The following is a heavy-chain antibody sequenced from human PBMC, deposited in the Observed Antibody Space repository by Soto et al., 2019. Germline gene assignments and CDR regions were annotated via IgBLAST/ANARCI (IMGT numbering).Heavy chain of an antibody. CDR1: GDSVSSNSW. J-gene: IGHJ6*02. Sequence: SETLSLTCTVSGDSVSSNSWWSWVRQPPGKVLEGGGEIHHSGSTNCNSSLTSRVYISIDKSKKQFALNLYSVTAADAAVFYCAPDPRGYGMDVWGQGTTVTVS. V-gene: IGHV4-4*02. CDR3: APDPRGYGMDV. CDR2: IHHSGST.